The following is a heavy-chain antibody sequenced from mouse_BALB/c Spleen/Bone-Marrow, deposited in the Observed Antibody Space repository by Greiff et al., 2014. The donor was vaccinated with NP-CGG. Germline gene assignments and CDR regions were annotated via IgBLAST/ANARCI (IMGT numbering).Heavy chain of an antibody. CDR3: ARHITTVVADY. V-gene: IGHV5-9-3*01. D-gene: IGHD1-1*01. Sequence: EVQRVESGGGLVKPGGSLKLSCAASGFTFSSYAMSWVRQTPEKRLEWVATISSGGSYTYYPDSVKGRFTISRDNAKNTLYLQMSGLRSEDTAMYYCARHITTVVADYWGQGTTLTVSS. CDR1: GFTFSSYA. J-gene: IGHJ2*01. CDR2: ISSGGSYT.